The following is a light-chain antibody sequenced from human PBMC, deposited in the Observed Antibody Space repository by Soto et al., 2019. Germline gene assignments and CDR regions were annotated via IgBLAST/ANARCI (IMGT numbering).Light chain of an antibody. CDR1: SSNIGNNA. V-gene: IGLV1-36*01. Sequence: QSVLTQPPSVSEAPRQRVTISCSGSSSNIGNNAVNWYQQLPGKAPKLLIYYDDLLPSGVSDRFSGSKSGTSASLAISGLQSEDEADYYCAAWDDSLNAPFGGGTQLTVL. CDR2: YDD. CDR3: AAWDDSLNAP. J-gene: IGLJ3*02.